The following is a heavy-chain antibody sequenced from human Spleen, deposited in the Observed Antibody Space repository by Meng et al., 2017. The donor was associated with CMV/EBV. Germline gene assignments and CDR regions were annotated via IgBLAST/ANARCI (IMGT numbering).Heavy chain of an antibody. J-gene: IGHJ6*02. CDR2: INQDGSQR. Sequence: GESLKISCAASGFTFSNAWMSWVRQAPGKALEWVANINQDGSQRNYVDSVKGRFTISRDNAKNSMYLQMNSLRVEDTAVYYCERDMDVWGQGTTVTVSS. CDR1: GFTFSNAW. V-gene: IGHV3-7*01. CDR3: ERDMDV.